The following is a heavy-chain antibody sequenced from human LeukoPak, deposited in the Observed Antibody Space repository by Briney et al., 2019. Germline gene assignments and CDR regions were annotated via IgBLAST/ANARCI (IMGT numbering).Heavy chain of an antibody. CDR3: ARGRQDIVVVVAATFWFDP. D-gene: IGHD2-15*01. CDR1: GGSISSSNW. CDR2: IYHSGST. Sequence: SETLSLTCAVSGGSISSSNWWNWVRQPPGKGLEWIGEIYHSGSTTYNPSLKSRVTISVDTSKNQFSLKLSSVTAADTAVYYCARGRQDIVVVVAATFWFDPWGQGTLVTVSS. V-gene: IGHV4-4*02. J-gene: IGHJ5*02.